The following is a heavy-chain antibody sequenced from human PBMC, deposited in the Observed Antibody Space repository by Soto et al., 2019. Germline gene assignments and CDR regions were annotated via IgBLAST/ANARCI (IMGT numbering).Heavy chain of an antibody. J-gene: IGHJ3*01. CDR3: ARSPGGYYID. V-gene: IGHV3-74*01. CDR1: GFSFSNYL. CDR2: ISPDGSST. D-gene: IGHD1-26*01. Sequence: EVQLVASGGGLVQPGGSLRRSCADSGFSFSNYLMHWERQGPGKGLVWVSRISPDGSSTNYPYSVRGRFTISRDNAKNTLYLQMNSLRAEDPAVSYCARSPGGYYIDWGQGTMVTVAA.